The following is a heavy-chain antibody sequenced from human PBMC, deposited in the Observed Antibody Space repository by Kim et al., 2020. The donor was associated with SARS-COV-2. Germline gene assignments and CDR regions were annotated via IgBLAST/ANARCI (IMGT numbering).Heavy chain of an antibody. D-gene: IGHD3-10*01. V-gene: IGHV4-31*03. CDR3: AREVLLWFGEFYGMDV. Sequence: SETLSLTCTVSGGSISSGGYYWSWIRQHPGKGLEWIGYIYYSGSTYYNPSLKSRVTISVDTSKNQFSLKLSSVTAADTAVYYCAREVLLWFGEFYGMDVWGQGTTVTVSS. CDR1: GGSISSGGYY. J-gene: IGHJ6*02. CDR2: IYYSGST.